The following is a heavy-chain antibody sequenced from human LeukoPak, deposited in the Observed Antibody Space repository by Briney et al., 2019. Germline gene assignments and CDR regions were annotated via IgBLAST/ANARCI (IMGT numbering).Heavy chain of an antibody. J-gene: IGHJ4*02. CDR1: GFTFSTYA. Sequence: GGSLRLSCAAPGFTFSTYAMHWVRQAPGKGLEWVAVISYDGSLKYYADSVKGRFTISRDNSKNTLYLQMNSLRVEDTAVYYCVGGIRTSDYWGQGTLVTVSS. V-gene: IGHV3-30*04. CDR3: VGGIRTSDY. CDR2: ISYDGSLK. D-gene: IGHD3-16*01.